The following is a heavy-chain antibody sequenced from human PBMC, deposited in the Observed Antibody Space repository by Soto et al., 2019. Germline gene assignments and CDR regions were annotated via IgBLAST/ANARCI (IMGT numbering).Heavy chain of an antibody. D-gene: IGHD4-17*01. Sequence: QVQLQESGPGLVKPSGTLSLTCAVSSGSISSSNWWSWVRQPPGKGLEWIGEIYHSGSTNYNPSLKSRVTISVDKSKNQFSLKLSSVTAADTAVYYCARAPRQNDYGDYPDYWGQGTLVTVSS. J-gene: IGHJ4*02. CDR2: IYHSGST. CDR1: SGSISSSNW. V-gene: IGHV4-4*02. CDR3: ARAPRQNDYGDYPDY.